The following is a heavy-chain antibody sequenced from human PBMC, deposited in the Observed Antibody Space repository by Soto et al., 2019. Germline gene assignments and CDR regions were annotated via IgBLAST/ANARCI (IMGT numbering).Heavy chain of an antibody. J-gene: IGHJ4*02. CDR2: INPNSGGT. CDR1: GYTCTGYY. CDR3: ARDGSGSLPNFDY. D-gene: IGHD3-3*01. V-gene: IGHV1-2*04. Sequence: SVKVSCKASGYTCTGYYMHWVRQAPGQGLEWMGWINPNSGGTNYAQKFQGWVTMTRDTSISTAYMELSRLRSDDTAVYYCARDGSGSLPNFDYWGQGTLVTVSS.